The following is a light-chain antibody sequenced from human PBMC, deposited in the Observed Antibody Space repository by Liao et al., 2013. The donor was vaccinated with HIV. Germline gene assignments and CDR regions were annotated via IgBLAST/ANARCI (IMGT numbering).Light chain of an antibody. V-gene: IGLV3-1*01. CDR3: QVWDSSNDHPA. CDR2: DDS. J-gene: IGLJ1*01. CDR1: KLGEKY. Sequence: SYVVTQPPSVSVSPGQTATITCSGDKLGEKYASWYQQKPGQAPVLVIYDDSDRPSGIPERFSGSASGATATLTISRVEAGDEADYFCQVWDSSNDHPAFGGGTKVTVL.